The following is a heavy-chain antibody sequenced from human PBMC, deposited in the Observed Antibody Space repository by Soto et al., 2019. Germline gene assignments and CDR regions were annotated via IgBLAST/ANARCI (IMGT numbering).Heavy chain of an antibody. V-gene: IGHV4-34*01. Sequence: SETLSLTCAVYGGSFSGYCWSWIRQPPGKGLEWIGEINHSGSTNYNPSLKSRVTISVDTSKNQFSLKLSSVTAADTAVYYCARGRNDVVWFGELYQWGQGTLVTVSS. CDR1: GGSFSGYC. J-gene: IGHJ4*02. CDR2: INHSGST. D-gene: IGHD3-10*01. CDR3: ARGRNDVVWFGELYQ.